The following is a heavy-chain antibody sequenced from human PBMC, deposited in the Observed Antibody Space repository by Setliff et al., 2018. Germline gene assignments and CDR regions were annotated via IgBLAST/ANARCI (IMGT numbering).Heavy chain of an antibody. V-gene: IGHV1-69*05. CDR2: IIPIFGTA. D-gene: IGHD6-13*01. CDR1: GGTFSSYA. Sequence: GASVKVSCKASGGTFSSYAISWVRQAPGQGLEWMGGIIPIFGTANYAQKFQGRVTITTDESTSTAYMELSSLRSEDTAVYYCARSAAYSRARSVGAFDIWGQGTMVTVSS. J-gene: IGHJ3*02. CDR3: ARSAAYSRARSVGAFDI.